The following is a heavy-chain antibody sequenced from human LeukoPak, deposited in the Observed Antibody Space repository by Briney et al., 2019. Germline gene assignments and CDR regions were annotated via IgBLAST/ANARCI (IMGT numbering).Heavy chain of an antibody. Sequence: GGSLRLSCAASGFTFSSYWMRWVRHAPGKGLVWVARINSDGSSTTYADSVKGRFTTSRDNAKNTLYLQMHSLRAEDTAVYYCARGGVYCSGGSCYVSAFDIWGQGTMVTVSS. CDR3: ARGGVYCSGGSCYVSAFDI. V-gene: IGHV3-74*01. CDR1: GFTFSSYW. D-gene: IGHD2-15*01. J-gene: IGHJ3*02. CDR2: INSDGSST.